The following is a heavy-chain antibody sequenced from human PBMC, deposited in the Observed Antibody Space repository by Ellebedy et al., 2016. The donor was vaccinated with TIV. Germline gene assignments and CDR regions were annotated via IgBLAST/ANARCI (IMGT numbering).Heavy chain of an antibody. Sequence: GGSLRLXXAASGFTFDDYAMHWVRQAPGKGLEWVSGISWNSGSIGYADSVKGRFTISRDNAKNSLYLQMNSLTADDTALYFCAKFGYNDALDSWGQGALVTVS. CDR2: ISWNSGSI. CDR1: GFTFDDYA. D-gene: IGHD5-12*01. V-gene: IGHV3-9*01. J-gene: IGHJ5*01. CDR3: AKFGYNDALDS.